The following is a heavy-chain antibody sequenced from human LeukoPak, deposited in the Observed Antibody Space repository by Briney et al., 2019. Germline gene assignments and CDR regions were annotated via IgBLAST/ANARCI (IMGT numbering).Heavy chain of an antibody. CDR1: GFTFSSYE. V-gene: IGHV3-48*03. D-gene: IGHD3-10*01. Sequence: GGSLRLSCAAYGFTFSSYEMNWVRQAPGKGLEWVSYTSSSGSTIYYADSVQGRFTISRDNAKNALYLQMNSLRVEDTAVYYCARNYGDVWGKGTTVTISS. CDR3: ARNYGDV. CDR2: TSSSGSTI. J-gene: IGHJ6*04.